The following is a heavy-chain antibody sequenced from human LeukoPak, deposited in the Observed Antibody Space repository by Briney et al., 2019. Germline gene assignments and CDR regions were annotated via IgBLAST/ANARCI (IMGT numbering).Heavy chain of an antibody. J-gene: IGHJ4*02. CDR1: GFTFSSYA. V-gene: IGHV4-59*01. D-gene: IGHD5-18*01. CDR2: VYHTGSA. CDR3: ARGYSYGGNYYFDY. Sequence: PGGSLRLSCAASGFTFSSYAMSWIRQPPGKGLEWVGYVYHTGSANYNPSLKSRVAISVDTSKNQFSLKLSSVTAADTAVYFCARGYSYGGNYYFDYWGQGTLVTVSS.